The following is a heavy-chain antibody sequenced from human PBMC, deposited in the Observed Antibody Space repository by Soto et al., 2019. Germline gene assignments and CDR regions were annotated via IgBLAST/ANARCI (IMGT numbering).Heavy chain of an antibody. CDR1: GGSISSGDYY. CDR3: ARGVYYVWGSYRCRWFDP. CDR2: IYYSGST. D-gene: IGHD3-16*02. Sequence: QVQLQESGPGLVKPSQTLSLTCTVSGGSISSGDYYWSWIRQPPGKGLEWIGYIYYSGSTYYNPSLKRRVTISVDTSKNQFSLKLSSVTAADTAVYYCARGVYYVWGSYRCRWFDPWGQGTLVTVSS. J-gene: IGHJ5*02. V-gene: IGHV4-30-4*01.